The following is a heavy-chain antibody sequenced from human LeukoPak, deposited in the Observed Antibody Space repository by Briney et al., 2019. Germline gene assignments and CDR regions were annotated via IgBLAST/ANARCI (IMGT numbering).Heavy chain of an antibody. D-gene: IGHD1-26*01. J-gene: IGHJ3*02. CDR2: IYHSGST. CDR3: ARDQSPWELPSAFDI. V-gene: IGHV4-30-2*01. CDR1: GASISSGGYY. Sequence: SETLSLTCTVSGASISSGGYYWSWIRQPPGKGLEWIGYIYHSGSTYYSPSLESRVTISVDRSKNQFSLKLSSVTAADTAVFYCARDQSPWELPSAFDIWGQGTMVTVSS.